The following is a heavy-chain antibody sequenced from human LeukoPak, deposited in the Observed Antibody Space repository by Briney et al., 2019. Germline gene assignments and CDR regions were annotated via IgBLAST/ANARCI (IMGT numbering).Heavy chain of an antibody. J-gene: IGHJ5*02. CDR1: GGSISSYY. Sequence: SETLSLTCTVSGGSISSYYWSWIRQPPGKGLEWIGYIYYSGSTNYNPSLKSRVTISVDTSKNQFSLKLSSVTAADTAVYYCTTAGGSGSYLFDPWGQGTLVTVSS. D-gene: IGHD3-10*01. CDR3: TTAGGSGSYLFDP. CDR2: IYYSGST. V-gene: IGHV4-59*01.